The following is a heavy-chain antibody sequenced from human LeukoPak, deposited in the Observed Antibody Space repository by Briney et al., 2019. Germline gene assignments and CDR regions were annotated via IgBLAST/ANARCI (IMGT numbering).Heavy chain of an antibody. CDR2: IIPHSGAT. Sequence: ASVKVSCKVSGYTLTELSMHWVRQAPGQGLEWMGWIIPHSGATNYAQKFQGRVTMTRDTSISTAYMELSRLRSDDTAVYYCALSVGATMGFDYWGQGTLVTVSS. J-gene: IGHJ4*02. V-gene: IGHV1-2*02. CDR1: GYTLTELS. D-gene: IGHD1-26*01. CDR3: ALSVGATMGFDY.